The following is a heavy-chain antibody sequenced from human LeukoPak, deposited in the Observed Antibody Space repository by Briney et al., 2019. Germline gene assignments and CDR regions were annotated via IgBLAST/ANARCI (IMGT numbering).Heavy chain of an antibody. CDR3: ARGSYYYYYMDV. CDR2: IYYSGST. CDR1: GGSISSGAYY. V-gene: IGHV4-31*03. D-gene: IGHD3-10*01. Sequence: SETLSLTCTVSGGSISSGAYYWSWIRQHPGKGLEWIGYIYYSGSTYYNPSLKSRVTISVDTSKSQFSLKMRSVTAADTAVYYCARGSYYYYYMDVWGKGTTVSVSS. J-gene: IGHJ6*03.